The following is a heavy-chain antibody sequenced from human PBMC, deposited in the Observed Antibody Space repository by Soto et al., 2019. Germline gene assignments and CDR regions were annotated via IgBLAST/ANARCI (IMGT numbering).Heavy chain of an antibody. V-gene: IGHV4-39*01. CDR3: ARHWRTGYSTVFGVVMGWFDP. CDR2: IYYSGST. Sequence: SETLSLTCTATGDSITSTDYYWGWIRQPPGRGLECVASIYYSGSTYHNPSLKSRVTISVDTSKNQFSLKVTSVTAADTAVYYCARHWRTGYSTVFGVVMGWFDPWGQGTLVTVSS. D-gene: IGHD3-3*01. J-gene: IGHJ5*02. CDR1: GDSITSTDYY.